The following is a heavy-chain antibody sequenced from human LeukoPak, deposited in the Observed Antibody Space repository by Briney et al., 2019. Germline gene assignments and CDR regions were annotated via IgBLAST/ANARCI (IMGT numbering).Heavy chain of an antibody. J-gene: IGHJ3*02. D-gene: IGHD3-22*01. V-gene: IGHV4-30-2*01. CDR1: GGSISSGGYS. CDR3: ARARYYDSSGYYSPDAFDI. CDR2: IYHSGST. Sequence: SETLSLTCAVSGGSISSGGYSWSWIRQPPGKGLEWIGYIYHSGSTYYNPSLKSRVTISVDRSKNQFSLKLSSVTAADTAVYYCARARYYDSSGYYSPDAFDIWGQGTMVTVSS.